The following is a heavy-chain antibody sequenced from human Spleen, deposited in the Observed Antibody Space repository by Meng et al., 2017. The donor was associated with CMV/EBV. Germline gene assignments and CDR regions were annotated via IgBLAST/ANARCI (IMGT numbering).Heavy chain of an antibody. CDR1: GYTFTGHY. D-gene: IGHD2-2*02. CDR2: INPNSGAT. Sequence: ASVKVSCKASGYTFTGHYIHWVRQAPGQGLEWMGWINPNSGATNFAQKFQGRVTMTRDTSISTAYMELRRLTSDDTAVYYCARATENFVVEPPAILFDYWGQGTLVTVSS. J-gene: IGHJ4*02. CDR3: ARATENFVVEPPAILFDY. V-gene: IGHV1-2*02.